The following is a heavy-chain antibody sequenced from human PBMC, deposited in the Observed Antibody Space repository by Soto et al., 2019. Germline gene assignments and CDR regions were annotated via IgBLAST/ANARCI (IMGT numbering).Heavy chain of an antibody. CDR2: IYYSGST. V-gene: IGHV4-39*01. CDR1: VCAIGSNTYY. CDR3: ARRINWFDP. J-gene: IGHJ5*02. Sequence: PSGPLCLPGQFSVCAIGSNTYYGGWIRQPPGKGLEWIGSIYYSGSTSYNPSLKSRVTISVDTSKNQFSLKLSSVTAADTAVYYCARRINWFDPWGQGTLVTVSS. D-gene: IGHD2-15*01.